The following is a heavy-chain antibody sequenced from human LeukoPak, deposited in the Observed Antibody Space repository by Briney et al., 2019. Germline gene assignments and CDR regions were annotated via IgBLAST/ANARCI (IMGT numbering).Heavy chain of an antibody. CDR1: GFTFSSYA. V-gene: IGHV3-30-3*01. Sequence: HPGRSLRLSCAASGFTFSSYAMHWVRQAPGKGLEWVAVISYDGSNKYYADSVKGRFTISRDNSKNTLYPQMNSLRAEDTAVYYCARGQRTSWYTNFDYWGQGTLVTVSS. J-gene: IGHJ4*02. CDR2: ISYDGSNK. CDR3: ARGQRTSWYTNFDY. D-gene: IGHD6-13*01.